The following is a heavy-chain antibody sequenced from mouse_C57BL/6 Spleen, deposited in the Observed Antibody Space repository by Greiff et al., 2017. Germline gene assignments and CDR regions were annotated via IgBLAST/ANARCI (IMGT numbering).Heavy chain of an antibody. J-gene: IGHJ1*03. CDR2: IYPGDGDT. V-gene: IGHV1-80*01. D-gene: IGHD1-1*01. CDR3: ARRGGSSYVDWYFDV. CDR1: GYAFSSYW. Sequence: VQLKQSGAELVKPGASVKISCKASGYAFSSYWMNWVKQRPGKGLEWIGQIYPGDGDTNYNGKFKGKATLTADKSSSTAYMQLSSLTSEDSAVYFCARRGGSSYVDWYFDVWGTGTTVTVSS.